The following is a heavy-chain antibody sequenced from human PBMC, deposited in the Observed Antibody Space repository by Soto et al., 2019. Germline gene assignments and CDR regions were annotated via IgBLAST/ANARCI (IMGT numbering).Heavy chain of an antibody. CDR1: GGSFRGYY. CDR2: INHSGST. D-gene: IGHD6-6*01. CDR3: ARFKIAARIHFDS. Sequence: SETLSLTCAVYGGSFRGYYWSWIRQPPGKGLEWIGEINHSGSTNYNPSLKSRVTISVDTSKNQFSLKLSSVTAADTAVYYCARFKIAARIHFDSWGQGTLVTVSS. J-gene: IGHJ4*02. V-gene: IGHV4-34*01.